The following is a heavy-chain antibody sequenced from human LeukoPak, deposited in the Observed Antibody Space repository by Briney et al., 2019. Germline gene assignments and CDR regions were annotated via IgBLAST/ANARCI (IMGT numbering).Heavy chain of an antibody. J-gene: IGHJ4*02. Sequence: SETPSLTCTVSGGSISSSTYYWAWIRQSPGKGLEWIGSITYSGSTYYNPSLESRVTISVDTSKNQFSLRLISVTAVDTAVYYCARQGVGATDCWGQGTLVTVSS. V-gene: IGHV4-39*01. CDR1: GGSISSSTYY. CDR3: ARQGVGATDC. CDR2: ITYSGST. D-gene: IGHD1-26*01.